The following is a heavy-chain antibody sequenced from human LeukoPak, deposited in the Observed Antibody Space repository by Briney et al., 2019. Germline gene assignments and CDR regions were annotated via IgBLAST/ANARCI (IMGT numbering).Heavy chain of an antibody. D-gene: IGHD3-10*01. CDR2: ISYDGSNK. CDR1: GFTFSGYD. J-gene: IGHJ4*02. CDR3: AKGTINLYYGSALDY. Sequence: GRSLRLSCAASGFTFSGYDMHCVRQAPGKGLEWVAVISYDGSNKYYADSVKGRFTISRDNSKNTLYLQMNRLRGEDTAVYYCAKGTINLYYGSALDYWGQGTLVTVSS. V-gene: IGHV3-30*18.